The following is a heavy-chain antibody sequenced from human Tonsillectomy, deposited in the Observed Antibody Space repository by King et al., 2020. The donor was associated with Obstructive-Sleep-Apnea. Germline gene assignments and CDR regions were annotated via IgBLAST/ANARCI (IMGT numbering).Heavy chain of an antibody. J-gene: IGHJ4*02. CDR3: AKGVSSASYLFHY. Sequence: VQLQESGPGLVKPSGTLSLTCAVSGGSISSSNWWSWVRQPPGKGLEWIGEIYHSGSTNYNSSLKSRVTISVDKSKNQFSLKLTSVTAADTAVYYCAKGVSSASYLFHYWGQGTLVTVSS. V-gene: IGHV4-4*02. CDR2: IYHSGST. CDR1: GGSISSSNW. D-gene: IGHD1-26*01.